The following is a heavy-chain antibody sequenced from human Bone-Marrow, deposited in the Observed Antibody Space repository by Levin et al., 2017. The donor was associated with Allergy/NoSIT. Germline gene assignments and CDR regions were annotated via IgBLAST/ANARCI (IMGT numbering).Heavy chain of an antibody. J-gene: IGHJ4*02. CDR1: GFTFNNYW. D-gene: IGHD2-15*01. V-gene: IGHV3-74*01. CDR3: ARGYPARDY. Sequence: GGSLRLSCAASGFTFNNYWMHWVRQAPGKGLVWVSRINSDASTTNYADSVRGRFTIYRDNAKNTLYLQMDSLRAEDTAVYYCARGYPARDYWGQGTLVTVSP. CDR2: INSDASTT.